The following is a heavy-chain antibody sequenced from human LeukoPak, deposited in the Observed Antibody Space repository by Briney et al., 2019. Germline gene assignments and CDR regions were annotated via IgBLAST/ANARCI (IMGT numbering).Heavy chain of an antibody. V-gene: IGHV4-39*01. Sequence: PSETLSLTCTVSGGSIRSGAYYWAWIRQPPGKGLEWIGSIYYSGSTYYNPSLKSRVTISVDTSKNQLSLNLSSVTAADTAVYDFARGYPGYDAFDIWGQGTMVTVSS. CDR3: ARGYPGYDAFDI. D-gene: IGHD5-12*01. CDR1: GGSIRSGAYY. J-gene: IGHJ3*02. CDR2: IYYSGST.